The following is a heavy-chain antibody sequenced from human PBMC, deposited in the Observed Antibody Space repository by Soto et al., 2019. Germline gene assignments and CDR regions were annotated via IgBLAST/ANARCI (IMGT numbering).Heavy chain of an antibody. CDR2: IYHSGST. J-gene: IGHJ6*02. V-gene: IGHV4-4*02. Sequence: NPSETLSLTCAVSGGSISSSKWWTWVRQPPGEGLEWIGEIYHSGSTKYNPSLKSRVTISVDKSKNQFSLNLNSVTAADTAVYYCATCQLGEYYYAMDVWGQGTTVTVSS. CDR3: ATCQLGEYYYAMDV. CDR1: GGSISSSKW. D-gene: IGHD1-1*01.